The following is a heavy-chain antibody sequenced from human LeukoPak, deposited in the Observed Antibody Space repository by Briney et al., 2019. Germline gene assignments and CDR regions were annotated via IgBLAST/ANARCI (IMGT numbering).Heavy chain of an antibody. D-gene: IGHD4-17*01. J-gene: IGHJ4*02. V-gene: IGHV3-7*01. Sequence: QPGGSLRLSCAASGFMFNTFWMIWVRQAPGKGLEGVASIQQDGTEKCYVDSVKGRFTISRDNAKNSLYLQMNSLRAEDTAVYYCVRRRALRTDYFDYWGQGTLVTVSS. CDR3: VRRRALRTDYFDY. CDR1: GFMFNTFW. CDR2: IQQDGTEK.